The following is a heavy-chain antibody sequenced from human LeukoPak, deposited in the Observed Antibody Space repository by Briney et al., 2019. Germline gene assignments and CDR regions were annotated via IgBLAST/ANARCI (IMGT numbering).Heavy chain of an antibody. CDR2: ISGSGGRT. J-gene: IGHJ3*02. Sequence: PGGSLRLSCVASGFTFSSYGMNWVRQAPGKWLEWVAEISGSGGRTYSADSVKGRFTFSRDNSKNTLYLEMNSLRVEDTAVYYCAKGDFWSGPSAFHIWGQGTMVIVSS. CDR1: GFTFSSYG. V-gene: IGHV3-23*01. CDR3: AKGDFWSGPSAFHI. D-gene: IGHD3-3*01.